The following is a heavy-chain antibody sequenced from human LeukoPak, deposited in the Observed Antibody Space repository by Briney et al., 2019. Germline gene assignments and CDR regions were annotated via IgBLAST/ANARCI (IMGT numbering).Heavy chain of an antibody. CDR2: INPNSGGT. J-gene: IGHJ3*02. D-gene: IGHD1-26*01. V-gene: IGHV1-2*02. Sequence: GASVKVSCKASGYTFTGYYMHWVRQAPGQGLEWMGWINPNSGGTNYAQKFQGRVTMTRDTSISTAYMELSRLRSDDTAVYYCARDLLGGHDAFDIWGQGTMVTVSS. CDR3: ARDLLGGHDAFDI. CDR1: GYTFTGYY.